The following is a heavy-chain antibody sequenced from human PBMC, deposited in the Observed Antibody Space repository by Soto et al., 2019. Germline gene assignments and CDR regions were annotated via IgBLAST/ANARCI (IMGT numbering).Heavy chain of an antibody. V-gene: IGHV3-7*01. CDR3: ARSPNYCSSTSCQTRRDYYYYMDV. J-gene: IGHJ6*03. Sequence: GGSLRLSCAASGFTFSSYWMSWVRQAPGKGLEWVANIKQDGSEKYYVDSVKGRFTISRDNAKNSLYLQMNSLRAEDTAVYYCARSPNYCSSTSCQTRRDYYYYMDVWGKGTTVTVSS. D-gene: IGHD2-2*01. CDR1: GFTFSSYW. CDR2: IKQDGSEK.